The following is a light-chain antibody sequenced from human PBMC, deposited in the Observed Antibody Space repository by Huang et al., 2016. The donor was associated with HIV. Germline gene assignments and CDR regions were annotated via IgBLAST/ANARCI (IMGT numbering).Light chain of an antibody. V-gene: IGKV1-6*01. Sequence: AIQMTQSPSSLSASVGDRVTITCRASHGITDDLAWYQQKPGKAPKLLISGASTLRSGVPSRFSDSGSGTDFTLTISSLQPEDYATYYCLQDHDYPRTFGQGTKVEI. CDR3: LQDHDYPRT. CDR1: HGITDD. CDR2: GAS. J-gene: IGKJ1*01.